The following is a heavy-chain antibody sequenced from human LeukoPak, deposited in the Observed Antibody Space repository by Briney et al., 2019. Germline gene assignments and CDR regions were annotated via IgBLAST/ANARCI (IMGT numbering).Heavy chain of an antibody. CDR3: AREGIRTSTLDY. CDR1: GYTFTGYY. Sequence: GASVKVSCKASGYTFTGYYMHWVRQAPGQGLEWMGRINPNSGGTNYAQKFQGRVTMTRDTSISTAYMELSRLKSDDTAVYYCAREGIRTSTLDYWGQGTLVTVSS. CDR2: INPNSGGT. J-gene: IGHJ4*02. D-gene: IGHD6-6*01. V-gene: IGHV1-2*06.